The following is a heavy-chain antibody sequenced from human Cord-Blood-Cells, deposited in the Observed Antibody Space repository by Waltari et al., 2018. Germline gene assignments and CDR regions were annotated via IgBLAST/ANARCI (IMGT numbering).Heavy chain of an antibody. J-gene: IGHJ6*03. CDR3: ARGAGGSYYYYYMDV. CDR1: GSTFSRHA. D-gene: IGHD1-26*01. CDR2: IWYDGSNK. Sequence: QVQLVDFGGGVVQPGRSLRRACAGFGSTFSRHARHWSRAAPGKGLEWVAVIWYDGSNKYYADSVKGRFTISRDNSKNTLYLQMNSLRAEDTAVYYCARGAGGSYYYYYMDVWGKGTTVTVSS. V-gene: IGHV3-33*01.